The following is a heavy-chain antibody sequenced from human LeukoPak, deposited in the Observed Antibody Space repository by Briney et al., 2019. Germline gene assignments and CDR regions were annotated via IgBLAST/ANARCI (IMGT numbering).Heavy chain of an antibody. Sequence: ASVKVSCKPSGYTFSTYNIIWVRQAPGQGLEWMGWISTYSANTNYAQKFQDRVTMTTDTSTSTAYMELRSLRSDDTAVYYCARERSDFYYFDYWGQGTLVPVSS. J-gene: IGHJ4*02. V-gene: IGHV1-18*01. D-gene: IGHD2/OR15-2a*01. CDR2: ISTYSANT. CDR3: ARERSDFYYFDY. CDR1: GYTFSTYN.